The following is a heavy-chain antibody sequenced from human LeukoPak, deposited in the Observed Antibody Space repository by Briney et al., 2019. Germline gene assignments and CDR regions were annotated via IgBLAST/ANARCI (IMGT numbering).Heavy chain of an antibody. J-gene: IGHJ2*01. CDR1: GGSISSGSYY. V-gene: IGHV4-61*02. Sequence: PSQTLSLTCTVSGGSISSGSYYWSWIRQPAGKGLEWIGRIYTSGSTNYNPSLKSRVTISVDTSKNQFSLKLSSVTAADTAVYYCARYYGGKSAYWYFDLWGRGTLVTVSS. CDR2: IYTSGST. CDR3: ARYYGGKSAYWYFDL. D-gene: IGHD4-23*01.